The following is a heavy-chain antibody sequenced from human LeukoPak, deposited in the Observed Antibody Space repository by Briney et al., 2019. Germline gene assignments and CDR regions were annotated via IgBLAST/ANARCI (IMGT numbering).Heavy chain of an antibody. V-gene: IGHV3-21*01. CDR2: ISSGTYI. J-gene: IGHJ4*02. D-gene: IGHD1-26*01. CDR1: TFTFSSYN. Sequence: GGSLRLSCAASTFTFSSYNMNWVRQAPGKGLEWVSSISSGTYIYYRDSVKGRFTISRDNAENSVYLQMNSLRVEDTAIYYRARDRGSYRPIDYWGQGTLVTVSS. CDR3: ARDRGSYRPIDY.